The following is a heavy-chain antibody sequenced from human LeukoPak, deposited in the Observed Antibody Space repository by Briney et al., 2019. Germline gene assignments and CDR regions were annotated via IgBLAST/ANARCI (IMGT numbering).Heavy chain of an antibody. CDR2: ISYDGSIK. CDR3: VIGECDKWNPDY. Sequence: GGSRRLSCAVSGFTLSTFAIHCVRQAPGKGLEWVAVISYDGSIKCYADSVKGRFTNSRDNSKNTLYLQMNSLTSEDTAVYYCVIGECDKWNPDYWGQGTLVTVSS. J-gene: IGHJ4*02. V-gene: IGHV3-30-3*01. CDR1: GFTLSTFA. D-gene: IGHD1-1*01.